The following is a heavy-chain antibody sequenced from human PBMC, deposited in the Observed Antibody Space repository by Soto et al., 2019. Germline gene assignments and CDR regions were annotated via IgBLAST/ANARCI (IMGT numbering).Heavy chain of an antibody. CDR3: ARTPRGELLGGWFDP. V-gene: IGHV4-61*01. CDR2: IYYSGST. CDR1: GGSVSSGSYY. D-gene: IGHD1-26*01. Sequence: SETLSLTCTVSGGSVSSGSYYWSWIRQPPGKGLEWIGYIYYSGSTNYNPSLKIRVTISVDTSKNQSSLKLSSVTAAYTAGYCCARTPRGELLGGWFDPWGQGTLVTVSS. J-gene: IGHJ5*02.